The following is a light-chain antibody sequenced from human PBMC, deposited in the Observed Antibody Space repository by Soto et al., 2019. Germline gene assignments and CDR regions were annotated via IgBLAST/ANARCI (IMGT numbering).Light chain of an antibody. CDR1: SSNIGNNY. J-gene: IGLJ1*01. Sequence: QSVLTQPPSVSAAPGQKVTISCSGSSSNIGNNYVSWYQQLLGTAPKLLIYDNNKRPSGIPDRFSGSKSGTSATLGITGLQTGDEADYYCGTWDSSLYVFGTGTKVTVL. CDR2: DNN. CDR3: GTWDSSLYV. V-gene: IGLV1-51*01.